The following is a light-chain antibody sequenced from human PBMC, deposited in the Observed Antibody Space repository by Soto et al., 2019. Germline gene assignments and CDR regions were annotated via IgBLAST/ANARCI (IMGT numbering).Light chain of an antibody. CDR1: SSDVGGYNY. CDR3: SSYTSSNTYV. J-gene: IGLJ1*01. Sequence: QSALTQPAPVSGSPGQSITISCTGTSSDVGGYNYVSWYQQHPGKAPKLMIYEVSNRPSGVSNRFSGSKSGNTASLTISGLQAEDESDYYCSSYTSSNTYVFGTGTKLTVL. V-gene: IGLV2-14*01. CDR2: EVS.